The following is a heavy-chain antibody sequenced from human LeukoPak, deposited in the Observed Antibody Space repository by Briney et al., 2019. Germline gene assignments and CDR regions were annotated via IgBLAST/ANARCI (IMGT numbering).Heavy chain of an antibody. CDR1: GYSISSGYY. Sequence: SETLSLTCAVSGYSISSGYYWGWIRQPPGKGLEWIGSIYHSGGTYYNPSLKSRVTISVDTSKNQFSLKLSSVTAADTAVYFCARQGDQLLSLNWFDPWGQGTLVTVSS. J-gene: IGHJ5*02. V-gene: IGHV4-38-2*01. CDR2: IYHSGGT. D-gene: IGHD2-2*01. CDR3: ARQGDQLLSLNWFDP.